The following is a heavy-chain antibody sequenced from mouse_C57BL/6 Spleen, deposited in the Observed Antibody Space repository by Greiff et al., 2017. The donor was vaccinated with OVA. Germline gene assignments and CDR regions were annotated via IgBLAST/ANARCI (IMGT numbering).Heavy chain of an antibody. D-gene: IGHD1-1*01. CDR3: AKDNTTVVATYSFDY. CDR2: IHPNSGST. J-gene: IGHJ2*01. CDR1: GYTFTSYW. Sequence: QVQLQQPGAELVKPGASVKLSCKASGYTFTSYWMHWVKQRPGQGLEWIGMIHPNSGSTNYNEKFKSKATLTVDKSSSTAYMQLSSLTSADSAVYYCAKDNTTVVATYSFDYWGQGTTLTVSS. V-gene: IGHV1-64*01.